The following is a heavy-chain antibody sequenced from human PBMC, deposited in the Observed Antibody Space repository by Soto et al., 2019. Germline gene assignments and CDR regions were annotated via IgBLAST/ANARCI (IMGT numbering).Heavy chain of an antibody. CDR1: GSTFSSYG. V-gene: IGHV3-30*18. CDR2: ISYDGSNK. CDR3: AKDPRLDILTGPFDY. J-gene: IGHJ4*02. D-gene: IGHD3-9*01. Sequence: QVQLVESGGGVVQPGRSLRLSCAASGSTFSSYGMHWVRQAPGKGLEWVAVISYDGSNKYYADSVKGRFTISRDNSKNTLYLQMNSLRAEDTAVYYCAKDPRLDILTGPFDYWGQGTLVTVSS.